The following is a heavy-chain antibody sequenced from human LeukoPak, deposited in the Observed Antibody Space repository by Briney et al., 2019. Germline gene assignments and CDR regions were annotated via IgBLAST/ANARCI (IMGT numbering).Heavy chain of an antibody. CDR3: ARGEWKLPQSSQH. J-gene: IGHJ1*01. CDR2: INPNSGGT. Sequence: TACVELWGRRTIKKKIEWMGWINPNSGGTNYAQKFQGRVTMTRDTSISTAYMELSRLRSDDTAVYYCARGEWKLPQSSQHWGQGTLVTVSS. CDR1: TACV. D-gene: IGHD1-26*01. V-gene: IGHV1-2*02.